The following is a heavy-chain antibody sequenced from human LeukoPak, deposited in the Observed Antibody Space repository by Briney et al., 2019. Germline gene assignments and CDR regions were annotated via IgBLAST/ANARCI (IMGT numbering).Heavy chain of an antibody. Sequence: GGSLRLSCAASGFTVSSNYMSWVRQAPGKGLEWVSVIYSGGSTYYADSVKGRFTISRDDSKNTLYLQMNSLRAEDTAVYHCARDSGYSSVDGYWGQGTLVTVSS. CDR1: GFTVSSNY. D-gene: IGHD6-19*01. J-gene: IGHJ4*02. CDR2: IYSGGST. V-gene: IGHV3-66*01. CDR3: ARDSGYSSVDGY.